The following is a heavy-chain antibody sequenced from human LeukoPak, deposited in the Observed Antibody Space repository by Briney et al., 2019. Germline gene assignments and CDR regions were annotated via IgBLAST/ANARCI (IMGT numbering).Heavy chain of an antibody. Sequence: GGPLRLSCAASGFTFSSYAMSWVRQAPGKGLEWVSAISGSGGSTYYADSVKGRFTISRDNSKNTLYLQMNSLRAEDTAVYYCASYMVRESFDYWGQGTLVTVSS. V-gene: IGHV3-23*01. CDR3: ASYMVRESFDY. J-gene: IGHJ4*02. D-gene: IGHD3-10*01. CDR2: ISGSGGST. CDR1: GFTFSSYA.